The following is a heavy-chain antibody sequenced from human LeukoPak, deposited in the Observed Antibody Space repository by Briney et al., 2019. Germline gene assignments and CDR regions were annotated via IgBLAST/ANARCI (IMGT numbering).Heavy chain of an antibody. CDR3: TRGLRWRSIAARNYYYYYMDV. D-gene: IGHD6-6*01. J-gene: IGHJ6*03. CDR1: GYTFTSYY. Sequence: ASVKVSCKASGYTFTSYYIHWVRQAPGQGLEWVGIINPSGGSTTYGQKFQGRVTMTRDTSTSTVYMELSSLRSEDTAVYYCTRGLRWRSIAARNYYYYYMDVWGKGTTVTVSS. CDR2: INPSGGST. V-gene: IGHV1-46*01.